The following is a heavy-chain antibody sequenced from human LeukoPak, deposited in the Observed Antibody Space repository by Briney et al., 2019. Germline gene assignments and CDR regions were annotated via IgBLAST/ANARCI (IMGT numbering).Heavy chain of an antibody. CDR2: IYYSGST. V-gene: IGHV4-59*01. CDR1: SGSISSYY. Sequence: SETLSLTCTVSSGSISSYYWSWMRQPPGKGLEWIGYIYYSGSTNYNPSLKSRVTISVDTSKNQFSLKLSSVTAADTAVYYCARDWGVSARPGYMDVWGKGTTVTVSS. J-gene: IGHJ6*03. CDR3: ARDWGVSARPGYMDV. D-gene: IGHD6-6*01.